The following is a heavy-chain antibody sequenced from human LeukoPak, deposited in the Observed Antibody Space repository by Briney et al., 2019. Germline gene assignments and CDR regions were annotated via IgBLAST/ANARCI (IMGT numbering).Heavy chain of an antibody. Sequence: GGSLRLSCAASGFLFSSYAMHWVRQAPGKGLEYVSAISSNGGSTYYADSVKGRFTISRDNTKTTLYLQMSSLRAEDAAVYYCVKDLFPRGTITPPRLGYWGQGTLVTVSS. V-gene: IGHV3-64D*06. CDR3: VKDLFPRGTITPPRLGY. J-gene: IGHJ4*02. D-gene: IGHD5-12*01. CDR2: ISSNGGST. CDR1: GFLFSSYA.